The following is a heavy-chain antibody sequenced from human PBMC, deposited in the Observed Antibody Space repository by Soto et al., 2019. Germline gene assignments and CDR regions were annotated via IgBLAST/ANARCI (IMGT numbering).Heavy chain of an antibody. CDR1: GFTFSSYA. V-gene: IGHV3-23*01. J-gene: IGHJ6*03. CDR3: AKDGSYYDFWSGYPNYYYYYMDV. CDR2: ISGSGGST. Sequence: PGGSLRLSCAASGFTFSSYAMSWVRQAPGKGLEWVSAISGSGGSTYYADSVKGRFTISRDNSKNTLYLQMNSLRAEDTAVYYCAKDGSYYDFWSGYPNYYYYYMDVWGKGTTVTVSS. D-gene: IGHD3-3*01.